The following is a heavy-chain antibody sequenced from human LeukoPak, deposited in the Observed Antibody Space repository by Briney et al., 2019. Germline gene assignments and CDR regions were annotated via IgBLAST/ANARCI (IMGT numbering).Heavy chain of an antibody. V-gene: IGHV4-59*01. Sequence: IPSETLSLTCTVSGGSISSYYWSWIRQPPGKGLEWIGYIYYSGSTNYNPSLKSRVTISVDTSKNPFSLKLSSVTAADTAVYYCARAGQLDRPFNYWGQGTVVTVAS. CDR1: GGSISSYY. CDR3: ARAGQLDRPFNY. J-gene: IGHJ4*02. D-gene: IGHD6-13*01. CDR2: IYYSGST.